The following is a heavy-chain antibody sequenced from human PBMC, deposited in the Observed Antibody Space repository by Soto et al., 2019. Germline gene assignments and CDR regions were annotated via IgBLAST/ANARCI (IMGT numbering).Heavy chain of an antibody. D-gene: IGHD2-21*01. V-gene: IGHV3-23*01. Sequence: EVQLLESGGGLIQPGGSLRLSCAASGFTFSSFAMTWVRQAPGKGLQWISSISDGPAGAYYANSVKGPFTISRDHSKNPLAPQMESLRPQHPGPYFCAKRGIRRAPGPEAWGQGTLVTAS. CDR2: ISDGPAGA. CDR1: GFTFSSFA. CDR3: AKRGIRRAPGPEA. J-gene: IGHJ5*02.